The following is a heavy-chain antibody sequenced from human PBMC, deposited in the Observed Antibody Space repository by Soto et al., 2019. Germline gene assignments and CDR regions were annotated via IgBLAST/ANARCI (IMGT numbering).Heavy chain of an antibody. CDR1: GGTFNSYD. V-gene: IGHV1-69*01. CDR2: IIPVVETP. CDR3: ARLSRPNYYDTSGFFKDNEFDP. D-gene: IGHD3-22*01. J-gene: IGHJ5*02. Sequence: QVQLVQSGAEVKKPGSSMKVSCKASGGTFNSYDINWVRQAPGQGLEWMGGIIPVVETPKYAQKFQGRVTITADESTNTVYMELSSLRSEDTAMYYCARLSRPNYYDTSGFFKDNEFDPWGQGTLVTVSS.